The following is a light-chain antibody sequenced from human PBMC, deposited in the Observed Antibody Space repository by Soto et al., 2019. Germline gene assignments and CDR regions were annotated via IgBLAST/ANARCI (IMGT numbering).Light chain of an antibody. CDR3: SSYTGSSTPYV. V-gene: IGLV2-14*01. Sequence: QSVLTQPASVSGSPGQSITISCTGTSSDVGAYNYISWYQHHPGKAPTPMIFEVSNRPSGVSNRFSGSKSGNTASLTISGLQSEDEADYFCSSYTGSSTPYVFGTGTKVTVL. CDR2: EVS. J-gene: IGLJ1*01. CDR1: SSDVGAYNY.